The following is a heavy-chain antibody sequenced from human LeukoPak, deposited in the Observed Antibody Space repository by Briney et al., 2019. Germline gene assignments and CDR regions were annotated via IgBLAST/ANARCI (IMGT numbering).Heavy chain of an antibody. CDR3: TRRQWRVLDY. D-gene: IGHD6-19*01. CDR1: GFTFGDYA. V-gene: IGHV3-49*04. CDR2: IRSKAYGGTT. Sequence: GGSLRLSCTASGFTFGDYAMSWVRQAPGKGLEWVGFIRSKAYGGTTEYAASVKGRFTISRDDSKSIAYLQMNSLKTEDTAVCYCTRRQWRVLDYWGQGTLVTVSS. J-gene: IGHJ4*02.